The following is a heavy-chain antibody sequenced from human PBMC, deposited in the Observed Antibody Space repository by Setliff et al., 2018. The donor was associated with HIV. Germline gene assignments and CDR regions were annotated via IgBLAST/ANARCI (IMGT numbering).Heavy chain of an antibody. J-gene: IGHJ4*02. CDR1: GYIFTNYY. CDR2: INPGGGTT. Sequence: ASVKVSCKASGYIFTNYYVHWVRQAPGQGLEWMGIINPGGGTTSYPRKFRDKVTLTRDTSTSTVYMELTYLTSEDTAVYYCARAPPYSTGWGLGYWGQGTLVTVSS. V-gene: IGHV1-46*01. CDR3: ARAPPYSTGWGLGY. D-gene: IGHD6-19*01.